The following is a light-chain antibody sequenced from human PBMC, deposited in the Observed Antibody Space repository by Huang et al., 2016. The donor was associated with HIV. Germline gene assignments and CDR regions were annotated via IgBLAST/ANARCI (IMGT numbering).Light chain of an antibody. CDR1: QIVSSH. CDR3: QQYNDFRST. Sequence: ETVMTQSPVTLSVSPGDSASLSCSSSQIVSSHLAWYQQKPGQAPRLLIYAASTRATGVPARFSGSGAGTEFTLTISTLQSEDSAVYYCQQYNDFRSTFGPGTRVEIK. V-gene: IGKV3-15*01. J-gene: IGKJ3*01. CDR2: AAS.